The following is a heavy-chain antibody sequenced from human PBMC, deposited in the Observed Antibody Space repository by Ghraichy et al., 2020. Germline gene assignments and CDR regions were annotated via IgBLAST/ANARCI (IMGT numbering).Heavy chain of an antibody. D-gene: IGHD1-14*01. CDR3: ARVAYNRGNPHFDY. CDR2: IHHSGST. Sequence: SETLSLTCAVSGGSISSSNWWSWVRQPPGRGLEGVAEIHHSGSTNYKSSLKSRLHISVDNSKNQFSLKLNSVTAAATAVYYFARVAYNRGNPHFDYWGPGTLVTVSS. J-gene: IGHJ4*02. V-gene: IGHV4-4*02. CDR1: GGSISSSNW.